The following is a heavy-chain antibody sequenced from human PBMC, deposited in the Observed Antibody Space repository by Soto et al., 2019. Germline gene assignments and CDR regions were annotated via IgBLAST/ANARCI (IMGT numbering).Heavy chain of an antibody. CDR1: GFTFSNYG. J-gene: IGHJ4*02. D-gene: IGHD1-26*01. CDR3: ARSLGGSSYYVADY. V-gene: IGHV3-30*03. CDR2: ISYDENNQ. Sequence: QVPLVESGGGVVQPGKSLRLSCVASGFTFSNYGMQWVRQAPDKGLEWVAVISYDENNQYYADSVKGRLTISRDNSKNTLYLEVDSLRPEDTAVYYCARSLGGSSYYVADYWGQGSLVTVSS.